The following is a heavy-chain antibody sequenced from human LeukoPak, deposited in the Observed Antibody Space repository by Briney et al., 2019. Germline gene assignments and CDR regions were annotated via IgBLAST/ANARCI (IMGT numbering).Heavy chain of an antibody. D-gene: IGHD6-13*01. J-gene: IGHJ4*02. V-gene: IGHV1-69*04. CDR2: IIPILGIA. CDR1: GGTFSSYA. CDR3: ARAIAAAGTGDDY. Sequence: ASVKVSCKASGGTFSSYAISWVRQAPGQGLEWMGRIIPILGIANYAQKFQGRVTITADKSTSTAYMELSSLRSEDTAVYYCARAIAAAGTGDDYWGQGTLVTVSS.